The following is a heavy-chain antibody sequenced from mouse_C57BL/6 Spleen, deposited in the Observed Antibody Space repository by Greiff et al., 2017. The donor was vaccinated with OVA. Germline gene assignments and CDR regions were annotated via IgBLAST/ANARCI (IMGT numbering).Heavy chain of an antibody. V-gene: IGHV5-6*01. CDR3: ARQGDYDGAWFAY. J-gene: IGHJ3*01. D-gene: IGHD2-4*01. Sequence: DVQLVESGGDLVKPGGSLKLSCAASGFTFSSYGMSWVRQTPDKRLEWVATISSGGSYTYYPDSVKGRFTISRDNAKNTLYLQMSSLKSEDTAMYYCARQGDYDGAWFAYWGQGTLVTVSA. CDR1: GFTFSSYG. CDR2: ISSGGSYT.